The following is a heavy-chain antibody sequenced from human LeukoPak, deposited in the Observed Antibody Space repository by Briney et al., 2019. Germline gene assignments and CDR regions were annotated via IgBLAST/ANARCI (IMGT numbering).Heavy chain of an antibody. CDR3: TRDSGSWTVDY. J-gene: IGHJ4*02. V-gene: IGHV4-39*02. CDR2: IDYSGTT. D-gene: IGHD1-26*01. CDR1: GVSISGSSYY. Sequence: SETLSLTCTVSGVSISGSSYYWGWIRQPPGQGLEWLGTIDYSGTTYHNPSLKSRVTISIDTSKNHFSLKLNSVTAADTAVYYCTRDSGSWTVDYWGQGTLVTVSS.